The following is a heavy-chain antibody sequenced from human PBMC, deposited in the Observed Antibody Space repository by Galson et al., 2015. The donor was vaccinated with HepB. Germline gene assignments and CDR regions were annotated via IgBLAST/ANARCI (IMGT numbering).Heavy chain of an antibody. J-gene: IGHJ4*02. V-gene: IGHV3-30*04. Sequence: SLRLSCAASGFTFSSYAMHWVRQAPGKGLEWVAVISYDGSNKYYADSVKGRFTISRDNSKNTLYLQMNSLRAEDTAVYYCARGGVYYGSGSYPDFDYWGQGTLVTVSS. CDR2: ISYDGSNK. CDR1: GFTFSSYA. CDR3: ARGGVYYGSGSYPDFDY. D-gene: IGHD3-10*01.